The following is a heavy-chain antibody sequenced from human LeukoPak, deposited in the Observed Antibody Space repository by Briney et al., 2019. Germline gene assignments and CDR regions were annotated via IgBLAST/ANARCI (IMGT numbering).Heavy chain of an antibody. CDR2: IKSKTDGGTP. CDR3: ATHMSYYDSSGIDY. D-gene: IGHD3-22*01. Sequence: GGSLRLSCAASGFTFSNAWMTWVRQAPGKGLEWVGHIKSKTDGGTPDYAAPVKGRFTISRDDSKNTLYLQLNSLKTEDTAVYYCATHMSYYDSSGIDYWGQGTLVTVSS. CDR1: GFTFSNAW. V-gene: IGHV3-15*01. J-gene: IGHJ4*02.